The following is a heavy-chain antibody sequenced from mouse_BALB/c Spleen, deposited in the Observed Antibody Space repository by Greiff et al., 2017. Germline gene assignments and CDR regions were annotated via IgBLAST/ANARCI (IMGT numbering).Heavy chain of an antibody. D-gene: IGHD1-1*01. V-gene: IGHV1-69*02. Sequence: QVQLQQSGAELVKPGASVKLSCKASGYTFTSYWMHWVKQRPGQGLEWIGEIDPSDSYTNYNQKFKGKATLTVDKSSSTAYMQLSSLTSEDSAVYYCARGDYGSSDWYFDVWGAGTTVTVSS. J-gene: IGHJ1*01. CDR2: IDPSDSYT. CDR3: ARGDYGSSDWYFDV. CDR1: GYTFTSYW.